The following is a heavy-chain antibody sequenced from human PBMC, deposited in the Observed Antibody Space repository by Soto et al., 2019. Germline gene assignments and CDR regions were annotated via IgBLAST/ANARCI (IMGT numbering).Heavy chain of an antibody. D-gene: IGHD6-19*01. J-gene: IGHJ6*02. Sequence: LRLSCAASGFTFSSYAMSWVRQAPGKGLEWVSAISGSGGSTYYADSVKGRFTISRDNSKNTLYLQMNSLRAEDTAVYYCAKAIGIAVAGTPLYYYYGMDVWGQGTTVTVSS. CDR1: GFTFSSYA. CDR2: ISGSGGST. V-gene: IGHV3-23*01. CDR3: AKAIGIAVAGTPLYYYYGMDV.